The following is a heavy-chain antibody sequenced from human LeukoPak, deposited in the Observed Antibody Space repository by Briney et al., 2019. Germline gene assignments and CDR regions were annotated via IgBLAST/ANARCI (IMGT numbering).Heavy chain of an antibody. J-gene: IGHJ2*01. CDR3: ARDPPRRDGYNSLAWYFDL. Sequence: AGGSLRLSCAASGFTFSRYWMSWVRQTPGKGLECVANIKQDGSETYYVDSVRGRFTISRDNAKNSLHLQMNSLRAEDTAVYYCARDPPRRDGYNSLAWYFDLWGRGTLVTVSS. V-gene: IGHV3-7*03. CDR2: IKQDGSET. CDR1: GFTFSRYW. D-gene: IGHD5-24*01.